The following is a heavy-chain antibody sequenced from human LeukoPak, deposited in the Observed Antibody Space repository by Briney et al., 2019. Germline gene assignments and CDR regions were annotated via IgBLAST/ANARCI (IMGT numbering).Heavy chain of an antibody. D-gene: IGHD1-26*01. CDR1: GYTFPSYF. Sequence: ASVKVSCKASGYTFPSYFMHWVRQAPGQGLEWMGIINPTGGSTTYAQKFQGRVTITRDTSASTAYMELSSLRSEDTAVYYCARTSLSYFDFDYWGQGTLVTVSS. CDR2: INPTGGST. V-gene: IGHV1-46*01. CDR3: ARTSLSYFDFDY. J-gene: IGHJ4*02.